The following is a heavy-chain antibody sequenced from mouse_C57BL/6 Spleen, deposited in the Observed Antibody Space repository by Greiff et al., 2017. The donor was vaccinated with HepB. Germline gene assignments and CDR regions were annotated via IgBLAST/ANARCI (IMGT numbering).Heavy chain of an antibody. CDR2: ISYDGSN. CDR1: GYSITSGYY. CDR3: ASGDYGFAY. J-gene: IGHJ3*01. D-gene: IGHD2-4*01. V-gene: IGHV3-6*01. Sequence: VQLQQSGPGLVKPSQSLSLTCSVTGYSITSGYYWNWIRQFPGNKLEWMGYISYDGSNNYNPSLKNRISITRDTSKNQFFLKLNSVTTEDTATYYCASGDYGFAYWGQGTLVTVSA.